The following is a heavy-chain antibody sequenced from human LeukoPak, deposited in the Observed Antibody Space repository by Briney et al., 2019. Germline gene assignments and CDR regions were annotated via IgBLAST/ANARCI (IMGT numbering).Heavy chain of an antibody. CDR2: IIPILGIA. J-gene: IGHJ4*02. Sequence: ASVKVSCKASGGTFSSYAISWVRQAPGQGLEWMGRIIPILGIANYAQKFQDRVTITADKSTSTAYMELSSLRSEDTAVYYCARENSSGAPTDYWGQGTLVTVSS. V-gene: IGHV1-69*04. CDR1: GGTFSSYA. D-gene: IGHD6-19*01. CDR3: ARENSSGAPTDY.